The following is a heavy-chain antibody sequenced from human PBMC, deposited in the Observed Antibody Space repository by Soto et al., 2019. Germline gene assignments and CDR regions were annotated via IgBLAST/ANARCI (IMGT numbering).Heavy chain of an antibody. CDR3: AKSTGYYYGSGDDY. J-gene: IGHJ4*02. D-gene: IGHD3-10*01. CDR2: ISGSGGST. Sequence: GGSLRLSCAASGFTFSSYAMSWVRQAPGKGLEWVSAISGSGGSTYYADSVKGRFTISRDNSKNTLYLQINSLRAEDTAVYYCAKSTGYYYGSGDDYWGQGTLVTVSS. CDR1: GFTFSSYA. V-gene: IGHV3-23*01.